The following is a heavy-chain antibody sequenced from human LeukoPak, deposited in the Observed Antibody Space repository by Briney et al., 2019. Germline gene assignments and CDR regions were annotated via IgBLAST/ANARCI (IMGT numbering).Heavy chain of an antibody. J-gene: IGHJ4*02. V-gene: IGHV4-59*11. CDR3: ARGTGFYDSSGHYYWGYFDS. CDR1: GGSISSHY. D-gene: IGHD3-22*01. CDR2: IYYSGTT. Sequence: PWETLSLTCTVYGGSISSHYWSWFRQTPGERPEWIAFIYYSGTTNYNPSLKGRVTISIDSSENQFSLKLSSVTAADTAIYYCARGTGFYDSSGHYYWGYFDSWGQGTLVPVSS.